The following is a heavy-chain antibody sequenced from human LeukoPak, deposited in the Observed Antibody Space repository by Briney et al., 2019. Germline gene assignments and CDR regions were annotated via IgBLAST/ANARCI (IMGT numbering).Heavy chain of an antibody. J-gene: IGHJ4*02. CDR3: ARALGYDYVWGSYRDSLGY. D-gene: IGHD3-16*02. Sequence: GASVKVSCKASGYTFTGYYMHWVRQAPGQGLEWMGWINPNSGGTNYAQKFQGRVTMTRDTSISTAYMELSRLRSDDTAVYYCARALGYDYVWGSYRDSLGYWGQGTLVTVSS. CDR2: INPNSGGT. V-gene: IGHV1-2*02. CDR1: GYTFTGYY.